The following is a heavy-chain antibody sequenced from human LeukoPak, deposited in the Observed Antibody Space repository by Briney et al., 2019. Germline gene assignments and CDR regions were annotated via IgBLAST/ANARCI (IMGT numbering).Heavy chain of an antibody. CDR1: GGSISSSSYY. Sequence: SETLSLTCTVSGGSISSSSYYWGWIRQPPGKGLEWIGYIYYSGSTYYNPSLKSRVTISVDTSKNQFSLKLSSVTAADTAVYYCARVVSESYFDYWGQGTLVTVSS. CDR2: IYYSGST. D-gene: IGHD2-21*01. V-gene: IGHV4-30-4*08. CDR3: ARVVSESYFDY. J-gene: IGHJ4*02.